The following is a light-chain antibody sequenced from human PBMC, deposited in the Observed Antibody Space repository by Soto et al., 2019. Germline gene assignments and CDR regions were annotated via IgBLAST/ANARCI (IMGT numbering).Light chain of an antibody. Sequence: SSELTQPPSVSVSPGQTASITCSADKLGDKYACWYQQKPGQSPVLVIYQDSRRPSGIPERFSGSNSGNTATLTISGTQAMDEADYYCQGWDSSTVVFGGGTKLTVL. V-gene: IGLV3-1*01. CDR3: QGWDSSTVV. CDR2: QDS. J-gene: IGLJ2*01. CDR1: KLGDKY.